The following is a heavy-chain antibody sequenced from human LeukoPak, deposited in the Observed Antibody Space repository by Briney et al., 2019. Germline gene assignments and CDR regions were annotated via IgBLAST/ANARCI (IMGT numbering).Heavy chain of an antibody. V-gene: IGHV1-18*01. CDR1: GYTFTSYG. J-gene: IGHJ6*02. CDR3: AREGCSGGSCYFGIYYYYYGMDV. Sequence: GASVKVSCKASGYTFTSYGISWVRQAPGQGLEWMGWISAYNGNTNYAQKLQGRVTMTTDTSTSTAYMELRSLRSDDTAVYYCAREGCSGGSCYFGIYYYYYGMDVWGQGTTVTVSS. CDR2: ISAYNGNT. D-gene: IGHD2-15*01.